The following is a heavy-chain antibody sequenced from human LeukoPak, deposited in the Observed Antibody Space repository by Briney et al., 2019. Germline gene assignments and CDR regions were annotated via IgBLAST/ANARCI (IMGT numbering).Heavy chain of an antibody. J-gene: IGHJ4*02. Sequence: GGSLRLSCAASGFTLRSYTMNWVRQAPGKGLEWVSYISSTSGTIYYADSVKGRFTISRDNAKNSLYLQMNSLRAEDTAVYYCARAYGYFDYWGQGTLVTVSS. D-gene: IGHD4-17*01. CDR3: ARAYGYFDY. CDR2: ISSTSGTI. V-gene: IGHV3-48*04. CDR1: GFTLRSYT.